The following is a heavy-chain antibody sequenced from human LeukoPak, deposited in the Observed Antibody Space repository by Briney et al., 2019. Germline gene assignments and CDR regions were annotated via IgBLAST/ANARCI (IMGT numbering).Heavy chain of an antibody. D-gene: IGHD2-21*02. CDR1: GFTFSSYA. V-gene: IGHV3-23*01. J-gene: IGHJ4*02. CDR3: AKDGRPNDVVVTVTLDY. CDR2: ISGSGSST. Sequence: PGGSLRLSCAASGFTFSSYAMSWVRQAPGKGLEWVSGISGSGSSTYYADSVKGRFTISRDKSKNTLYLQMSSLRADDTAVYYCAKDGRPNDVVVTVTLDYWGQGTLVTVSS.